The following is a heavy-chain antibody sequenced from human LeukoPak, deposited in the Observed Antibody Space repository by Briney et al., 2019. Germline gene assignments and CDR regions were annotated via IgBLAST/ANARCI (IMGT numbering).Heavy chain of an antibody. V-gene: IGHV4-39*07. D-gene: IGHD2-2*01. Sequence: SETLSLTCSVSGGSISSASYYWSFIRQPPGKGLEWIGSIYYSGSTYYNPSLRSRVTISVDTSKNKFSLKLRSVTAADTAVYYCSRRDCSRTDCFYWFFDHWGRGALLTVSS. J-gene: IGHJ2*01. CDR3: SRRDCSRTDCFYWFFDH. CDR1: GGSISSASYY. CDR2: IYYSGST.